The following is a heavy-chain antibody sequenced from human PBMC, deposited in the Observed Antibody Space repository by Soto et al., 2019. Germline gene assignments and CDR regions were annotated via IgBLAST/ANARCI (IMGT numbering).Heavy chain of an antibody. CDR3: AKGASTTVFAFNDY. Sequence: EVQLVESGGGLVQPGRSLRLSCAASGFTFDDYAMHWVRQGSGKGLEWVSSICWNSGNLGYADSVKGRFTISRDNAKNSLYLQMNSLRGEDTALYSCAKGASTTVFAFNDYWGQGTLVTVSS. D-gene: IGHD4-17*01. CDR2: ICWNSGNL. J-gene: IGHJ4*02. V-gene: IGHV3-9*01. CDR1: GFTFDDYA.